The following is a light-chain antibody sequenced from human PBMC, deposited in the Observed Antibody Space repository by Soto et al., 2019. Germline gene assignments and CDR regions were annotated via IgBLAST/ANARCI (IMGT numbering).Light chain of an antibody. J-gene: IGLJ3*02. CDR1: SSDVGSYNL. CDR2: EGS. Sequence: QSALTQPASVSGSPGQSITISCTGTSSDVGSYNLVSWYQQHPGKAPKFMIYEGSKRPSGVSNRFSDSKSGNTASLTISGLQAEDEADYYCCSYAGSSTLWVFGGGTKLTVL. CDR3: CSYAGSSTLWV. V-gene: IGLV2-23*01.